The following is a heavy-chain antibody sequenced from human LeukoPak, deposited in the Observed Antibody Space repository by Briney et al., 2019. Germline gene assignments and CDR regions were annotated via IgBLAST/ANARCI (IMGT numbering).Heavy chain of an antibody. Sequence: GASVRVSCKASGGTFSSYAISWVRQAPGQGLEWMGGIIPIFGTANYAQKFQGRVTMTRDTSTSTVYMELSSLRSEDTAVYYCAREYSGYEPTVLDYWGQGTLVTVSS. CDR3: AREYSGYEPTVLDY. D-gene: IGHD5-12*01. CDR1: GGTFSSYA. V-gene: IGHV1-69*05. CDR2: IIPIFGTA. J-gene: IGHJ4*02.